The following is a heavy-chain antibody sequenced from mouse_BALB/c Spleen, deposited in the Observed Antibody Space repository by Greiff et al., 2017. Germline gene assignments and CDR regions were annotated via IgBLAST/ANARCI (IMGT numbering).Heavy chain of an antibody. CDR1: GFTFNTYA. J-gene: IGHJ2*01. CDR3: VSANFDY. V-gene: IGHV10-1*02. Sequence: EVKLMESGGGLVQPKGSLKLSCAASGFTFNTYAMNWVRQAPGKGLEWVARIRSKSNNYATYYADSVKDRFTISRDDSQSMLYLQMNNLKTEDTAMYYCVSANFDYWGQGTTLTVSS. CDR2: IRSKSNNYAT.